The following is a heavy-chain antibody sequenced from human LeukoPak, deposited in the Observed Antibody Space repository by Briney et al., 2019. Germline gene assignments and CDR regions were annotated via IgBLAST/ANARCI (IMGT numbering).Heavy chain of an antibody. Sequence: GGSLRLSCAASGFTVSSNYMSWVRQAPGKGLEWVSVIYSDGSTYYADSVKGRFTISRDNSMNTLYLQMNSLRAEDTAVYYCARELKHQLGPRTFFYFDCWGQGTLVTVSS. CDR3: ARELKHQLGPRTFFYFDC. D-gene: IGHD6-13*01. CDR2: IYSDGST. J-gene: IGHJ4*02. V-gene: IGHV3-53*01. CDR1: GFTVSSNY.